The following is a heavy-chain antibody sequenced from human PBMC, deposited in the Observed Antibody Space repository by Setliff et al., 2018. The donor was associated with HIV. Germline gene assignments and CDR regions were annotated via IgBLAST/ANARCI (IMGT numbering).Heavy chain of an antibody. V-gene: IGHV4-31*03. CDR1: GGSISSGGYY. CDR3: ARNKYNWNYYYYYGMDV. CDR2: IYYSGST. D-gene: IGHD1-7*01. J-gene: IGHJ6*02. Sequence: SETLSLTCTVSGGSISSGGYYWSWIRQHPGKGLEWIGYIYYSGSTYYNPSLKSRVTIPVDTSKNQFSLKLSSVTAADTAVYYCARNKYNWNYYYYYGMDVWGQGTTVTVSS.